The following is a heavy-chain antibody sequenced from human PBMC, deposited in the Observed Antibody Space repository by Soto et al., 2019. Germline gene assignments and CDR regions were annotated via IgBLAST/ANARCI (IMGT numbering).Heavy chain of an antibody. D-gene: IGHD1-26*01. CDR2: ISSSSSYI. J-gene: IGHJ5*02. V-gene: IGHV3-21*01. CDR1: GFTFSSYS. CDR3: ARDSTSGSPTNWFDP. Sequence: GGSLRLSCAASGFTFSSYSMNWVRQAPGKGLEWVSSISSSSSYIYYADSVKGRFTISRDNAKNSLYLQMNSLRAEDTAVYYCARDSTSGSPTNWFDPWGQGTLVTVSS.